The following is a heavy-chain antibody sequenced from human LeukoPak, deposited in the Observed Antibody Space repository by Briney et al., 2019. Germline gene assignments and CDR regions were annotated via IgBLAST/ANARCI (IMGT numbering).Heavy chain of an antibody. CDR2: ISNNEGDT. CDR3: ARGVAASYYYYGMDV. Sequence: GESLRLSCVASGFTFSGYAMHWVRQAPGKGLEYVSAISNNEGDTYYANSVRGRFTISRDNSKNTLYLQVGSLRPEDMAVYYCARGVAASYYYYGMDVWGQGTTVTVSS. J-gene: IGHJ6*02. CDR1: GFTFSGYA. V-gene: IGHV3-64*01. D-gene: IGHD3-10*01.